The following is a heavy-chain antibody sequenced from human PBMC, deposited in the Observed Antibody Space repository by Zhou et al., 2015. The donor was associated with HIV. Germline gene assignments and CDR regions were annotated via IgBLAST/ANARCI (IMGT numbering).Heavy chain of an antibody. J-gene: IGHJ3*02. CDR2: IIPIFGTA. Sequence: QVQLVQSGAEVKKPGSSVKVSCKASGGTFSSYAISWVRQAPGQGLEWMGGIIPIFGTANYAQKFQGRVTITADESTSTAYMELSSLRSEDTAVYYCARGRYWKGSTIMNDAFDIWGQGTMVTVSS. D-gene: IGHD3-16*01. CDR3: ARGRYWKGSTIMNDAFDI. CDR1: GGTFSSYA. V-gene: IGHV1-69*01.